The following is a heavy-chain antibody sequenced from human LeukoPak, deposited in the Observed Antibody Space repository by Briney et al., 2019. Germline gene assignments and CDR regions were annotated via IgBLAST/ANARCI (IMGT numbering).Heavy chain of an antibody. J-gene: IGHJ4*02. CDR3: ARCGGTRTH. D-gene: IGHD2-15*01. CDR1: AFTFSTFW. CDR2: IKQDGSEK. V-gene: IGHV3-7*01. Sequence: GGSLRLSCAASAFTFSTFWMSWVRQAPGKGLEWVANIKQDGSEKNYVDSVKGRFTISKDNARNSVYLQMNSVTAEDSVLYYCARCGGTRTHWGRGGLVTVSS.